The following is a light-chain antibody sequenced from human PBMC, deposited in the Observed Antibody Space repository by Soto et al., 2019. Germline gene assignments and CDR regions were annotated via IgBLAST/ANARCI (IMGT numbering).Light chain of an antibody. CDR3: QSYDSSNHNVV. Sequence: NFMLTQPHSVSESPGKTVTISCTRSSGSIASNYVQWYPQRPGSAPTTVIYEDNQRPSGVPDRFSGSIDSSSNSASLAISGLKTEDEAGYYCQSYDSSNHNVVFGGGTKLTVL. CDR1: SGSIASNY. CDR2: EDN. V-gene: IGLV6-57*04. J-gene: IGLJ2*01.